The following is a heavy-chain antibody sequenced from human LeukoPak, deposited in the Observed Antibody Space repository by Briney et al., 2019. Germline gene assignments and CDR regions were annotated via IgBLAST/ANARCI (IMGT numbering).Heavy chain of an antibody. CDR3: ARGLFNYYYYYYMDV. CDR2: INHSGST. Sequence: SETLSLTCAVYGGSFSGYYWSWIRQPPGKGLEWIGEINHSGSTNYNPSLKSRVTISVDTSKNRFSLKLSSVTAADTAVYYCARGLFNYYYYYYMDVWGKGTTVTVSS. D-gene: IGHD3-10*01. CDR1: GGSFSGYY. J-gene: IGHJ6*03. V-gene: IGHV4-34*01.